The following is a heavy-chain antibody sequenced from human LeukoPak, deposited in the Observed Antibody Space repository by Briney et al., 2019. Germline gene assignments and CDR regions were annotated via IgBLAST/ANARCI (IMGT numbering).Heavy chain of an antibody. CDR2: INHSGST. J-gene: IGHJ5*02. Sequence: SETLSLTCAVYGGSFSGYYWSWIRQPPGKGLEWIGEINHSGSTNYNPSLKSRVTISVDTSKNQFSLKLSSVTAADTAVYYCARGGDWEGNWFDPWGQGTLVTVSS. V-gene: IGHV4-34*01. CDR3: ARGGDWEGNWFDP. CDR1: GGSFSGYY. D-gene: IGHD3-16*01.